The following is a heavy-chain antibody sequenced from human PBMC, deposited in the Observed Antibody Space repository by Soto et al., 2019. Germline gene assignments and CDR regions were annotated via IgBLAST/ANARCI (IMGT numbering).Heavy chain of an antibody. D-gene: IGHD6-13*01. J-gene: IGHJ5*02. CDR1: GGTFSSYT. CDR3: ARDRIAAAGTLYKWFDP. V-gene: IGHV1-69*04. Sequence: SVKVSCKASGGTFSSYTISWVRQAPGQGLEWMGRIIPILGIANYAQKFQGRVTITADKSTSTAYMELSSLRSEDTAVYYCARDRIAAAGTLYKWFDPWGQGTLVTVSS. CDR2: IIPILGIA.